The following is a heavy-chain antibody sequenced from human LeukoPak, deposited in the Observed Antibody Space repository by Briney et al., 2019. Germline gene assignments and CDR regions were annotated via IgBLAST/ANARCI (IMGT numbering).Heavy chain of an antibody. CDR3: AADRGDYSGSYWTAFDI. Sequence: ASVTVSCKVSEYTLTELSMHWVRQAPGKGLEWLGGFDPEDGEITYAQKFQGRVTMSDDTSTDTAYMELGSLRSDDTAVYYCAADRGDYSGSYWTAFDIWGQGTMVTVSS. V-gene: IGHV1-24*01. D-gene: IGHD1-26*01. J-gene: IGHJ3*02. CDR2: FDPEDGEI. CDR1: EYTLTELS.